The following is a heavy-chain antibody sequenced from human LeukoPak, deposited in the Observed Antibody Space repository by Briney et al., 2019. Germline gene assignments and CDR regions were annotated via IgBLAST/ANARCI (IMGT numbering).Heavy chain of an antibody. Sequence: SETLSLTCTVSGGSISSYYWSWIRQHAGKGLEWFGRIYTSGSTNYNPSLKSRVTMSVDTSKNQLSLQMRSVTAAATAVYCCTSDDSGPYHGIDVWGQGTTVTVSS. J-gene: IGHJ6*02. CDR3: TSDDSGPYHGIDV. CDR1: GGSISSYY. D-gene: IGHD3-10*01. V-gene: IGHV4-4*07. CDR2: IYTSGST.